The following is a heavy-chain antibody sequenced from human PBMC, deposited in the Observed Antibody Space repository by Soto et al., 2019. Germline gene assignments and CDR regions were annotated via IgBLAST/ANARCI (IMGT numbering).Heavy chain of an antibody. CDR3: ARHTLVRQIKDISWFDP. Sequence: SETLSLTCAVYGGSFSGYYWSWIRQPPGKGLEWIGYINYNGDTNYNPSLKSRVTISVDTSKNQFSLKLSSVTAADTSVYYCARHTLVRQIKDISWFDPWGQGTLVTVSS. J-gene: IGHJ5*02. D-gene: IGHD3-10*01. CDR1: GGSFSGYY. CDR2: INYNGDT. V-gene: IGHV4-34*01.